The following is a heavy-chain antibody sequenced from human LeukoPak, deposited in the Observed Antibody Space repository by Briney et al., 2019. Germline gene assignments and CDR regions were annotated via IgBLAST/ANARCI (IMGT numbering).Heavy chain of an antibody. V-gene: IGHV3-53*01. D-gene: IGHD4-17*01. CDR2: IYSGGST. CDR3: ARGEYGDYLKAAFDI. J-gene: IGHJ3*02. CDR1: GYIFSDHY. Sequence: PGGSLRLSCAVSGYIFSDHYIDWVRQAPGKGLEWVSVIYSGGSTYYADSVKGRFTISRDNSKNTLYLQMNSLRAEDTAVYYCARGEYGDYLKAAFDIWGQGTMVTVSS.